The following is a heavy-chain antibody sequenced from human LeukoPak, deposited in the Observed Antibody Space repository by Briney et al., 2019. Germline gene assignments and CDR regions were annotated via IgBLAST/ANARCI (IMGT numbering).Heavy chain of an antibody. CDR3: ARDKAHSYGRYFDP. J-gene: IGHJ5*02. Sequence: SETLSLTCSVSGGSISTYYWNWIRQTPGKGLEWLGYISNGNTDYNPSLKSRVTISVDTSKNQFSLKLTSVTAADTAVYYCARDKAHSYGRYFDPWGQGALVTVSS. CDR1: GGSISTYY. V-gene: IGHV4-59*01. CDR2: ISNGNT. D-gene: IGHD5-18*01.